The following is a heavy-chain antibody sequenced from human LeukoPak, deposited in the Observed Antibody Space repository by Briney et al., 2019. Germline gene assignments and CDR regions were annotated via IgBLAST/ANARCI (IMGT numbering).Heavy chain of an antibody. D-gene: IGHD5-18*01. J-gene: IGHJ6*02. CDR1: GGTFSTSA. CDR2: IIPVLNIT. CDR3: ARDQGLTAPPPYGLDV. V-gene: IGHV1-69*04. Sequence: ASVKVSCKTSGGTFSTSAITWVRQAPGQGLEWMGRIIPVLNITTYAQRFQGRVTITADTSTSIVYMELSSLRSEETAVYYCARDQGLTAPPPYGLDVWGQGTTVIVSS.